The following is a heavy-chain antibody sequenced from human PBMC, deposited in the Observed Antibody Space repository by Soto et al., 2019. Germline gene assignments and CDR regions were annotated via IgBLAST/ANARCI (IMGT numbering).Heavy chain of an antibody. CDR3: ARDRYGSGSYYNYYYGMDV. V-gene: IGHV1-18*01. CDR1: GYTFTSYG. D-gene: IGHD3-10*01. CDR2: ISAYSGNT. J-gene: IGHJ6*02. Sequence: ASVKVSCKASGYTFTSYGISWVRQAPGQGLEWMGWISAYSGNTNYAQKLQGRVTMTTDTSTSTAYMELRSLRSDDTAVYYCARDRYGSGSYYNYYYGMDVWGQGTTVTVSS.